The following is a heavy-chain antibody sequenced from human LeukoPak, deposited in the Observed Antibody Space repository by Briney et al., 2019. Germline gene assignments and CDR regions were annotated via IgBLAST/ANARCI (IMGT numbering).Heavy chain of an antibody. Sequence: RGSLRLSCAASGFTFSSYEMNWVRQAPGKGLEWVSYISSSGSTIYYSDSVKGRFTISRDNAKNSLYLQMNSLRAEDTAVYYCARDARASSGRYNWFDPWGQGTLVTVSS. V-gene: IGHV3-48*03. D-gene: IGHD3-10*01. CDR1: GFTFSSYE. CDR3: ARDARASSGRYNWFDP. J-gene: IGHJ5*02. CDR2: ISSSGSTI.